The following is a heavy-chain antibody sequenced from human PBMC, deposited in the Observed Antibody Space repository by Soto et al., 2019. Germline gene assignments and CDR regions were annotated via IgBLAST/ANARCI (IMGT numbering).Heavy chain of an antibody. CDR3: AKGSIPYVYYYYDSSGRLGY. Sequence: GGSLRLSCAASGFTFSSYAMSWVRQAPGKGLEWVSAISGSGGSTYYADSVKGRFTISRDNSKNTLYLQMNSLRAEDTAVYYCAKGSIPYVYYYYDSSGRLGYWGQGTLVTVSS. J-gene: IGHJ4*02. CDR1: GFTFSSYA. V-gene: IGHV3-23*01. D-gene: IGHD3-22*01. CDR2: ISGSGGST.